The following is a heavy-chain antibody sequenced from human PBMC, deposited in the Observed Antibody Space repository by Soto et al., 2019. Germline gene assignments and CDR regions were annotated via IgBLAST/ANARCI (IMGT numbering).Heavy chain of an antibody. J-gene: IGHJ4*02. CDR3: AREEYYYGSGAFFDY. CDR1: GGTFSSYT. Sequence: QVQLVQSGAEVKKPGSSVKVSCKASGGTFSSYTISWVRQAPGQGLEWMGRIIPILGIANYAQKFQGRVTXXADKSTSTAYMELSSLRSEATAVYYCAREEYYYGSGAFFDYWGQGTLVTVSS. D-gene: IGHD3-10*01. V-gene: IGHV1-69*08. CDR2: IIPILGIA.